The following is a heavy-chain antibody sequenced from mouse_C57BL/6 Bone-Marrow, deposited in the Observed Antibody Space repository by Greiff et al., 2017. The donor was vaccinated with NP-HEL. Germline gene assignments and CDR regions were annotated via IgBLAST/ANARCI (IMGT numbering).Heavy chain of an antibody. CDR2: IDPENGDT. J-gene: IGHJ2*01. CDR1: GFNIKDDY. V-gene: IGHV14-4*01. D-gene: IGHD1-1*01. Sequence: VQLKQSGAELVRPGASVKLSCTASGFNIKDDYMHWVKQRPEQGLEWIGWIDPENGDTEYASKFQGKATITADTSSNTAYLQLSSLTSEDTAVYYCTRTTENYWGQGTTLTVSS. CDR3: TRTTENY.